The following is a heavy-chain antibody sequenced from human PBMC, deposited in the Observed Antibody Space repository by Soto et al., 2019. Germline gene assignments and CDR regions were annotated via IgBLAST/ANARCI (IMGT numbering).Heavy chain of an antibody. J-gene: IGHJ4*02. V-gene: IGHV3-23*01. D-gene: IGHD3-10*01. CDR1: GFTFSSYA. Sequence: VQLLESGGGLVQPGGSLRLSCAASGFTFSSYAMSWVRQAPGKGLEWVSAISGSGGSTYYADSVKGRFTISRDNSKNTLYLQMNSLRAEDTAVYYCAKDKAVRRGIRPNFDYWGQGTLVTVSS. CDR2: ISGSGGST. CDR3: AKDKAVRRGIRPNFDY.